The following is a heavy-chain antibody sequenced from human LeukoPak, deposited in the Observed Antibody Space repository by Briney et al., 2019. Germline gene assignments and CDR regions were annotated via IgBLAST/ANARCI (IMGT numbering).Heavy chain of an antibody. V-gene: IGHV1-2*02. Sequence: GALVKVSCKASGYTFTGYYMHWVRQAPGQGLEWMGWINPNSGGTNYAQKFQGRVTMTRDTSISTAYMELSRLRSDDTAVYYCARARRFLEWSNHFDYWGQGTLVTVSS. J-gene: IGHJ4*02. CDR3: ARARRFLEWSNHFDY. D-gene: IGHD3-3*01. CDR2: INPNSGGT. CDR1: GYTFTGYY.